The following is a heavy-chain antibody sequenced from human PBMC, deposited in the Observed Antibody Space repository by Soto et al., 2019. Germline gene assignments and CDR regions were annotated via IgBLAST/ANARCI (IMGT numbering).Heavy chain of an antibody. CDR1: GFTFSSCT. V-gene: IGHV3-21*01. Sequence: GGSLRLSCAVSGFTFSSCTMNWVRQAPGKGLEWVSSVSGGGTTYYADSVKGRFTISRDNARNSLYLQMNSLRTEDTAVYYCAREVQPVVRREYDCWGQGT. D-gene: IGHD1-1*01. CDR2: VSGGGTT. CDR3: AREVQPVVRREYDC. J-gene: IGHJ4*02.